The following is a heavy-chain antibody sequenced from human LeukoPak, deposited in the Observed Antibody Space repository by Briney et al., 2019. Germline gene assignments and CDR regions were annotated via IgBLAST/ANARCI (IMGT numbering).Heavy chain of an antibody. CDR1: GFTFSSCA. J-gene: IGHJ6*02. V-gene: IGHV3-23*01. CDR3: AKGGPTSSSYGMDV. D-gene: IGHD2-2*01. Sequence: GGSLPLSCSASGFTFSSCAMIWVRHAPGKGLEWVSSISGSGGRTYYPASVKGRFTISRDNSMNRLYLQMSSLRGDDTAVYHCAKGGPTSSSYGMDVWGQGTTVTVSS. CDR2: ISGSGGRT.